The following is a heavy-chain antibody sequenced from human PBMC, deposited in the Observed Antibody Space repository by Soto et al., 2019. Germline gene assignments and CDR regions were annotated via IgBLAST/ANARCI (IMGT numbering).Heavy chain of an antibody. J-gene: IGHJ4*02. CDR1: GYTFTGYY. CDR2: INPNSGGT. CDR3: AASVVTAISVHRSLDY. Sequence: ASVKVSCKASGYTFTGYYMHWVRQAPGQGLEWMGWINPNSGGTNYAQKFQGWVTMTRDTSISTAYMELSRLRSDDTAVYYCAASVVTAISVHRSLDYWGQGTLVTVSS. D-gene: IGHD2-21*02. V-gene: IGHV1-2*04.